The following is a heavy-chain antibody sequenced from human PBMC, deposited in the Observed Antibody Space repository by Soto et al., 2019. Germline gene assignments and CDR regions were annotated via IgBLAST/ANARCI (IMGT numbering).Heavy chain of an antibody. J-gene: IGHJ4*02. CDR1: NGSISGFY. D-gene: IGHD1-26*01. CDR2: IHYSVRT. V-gene: IGHV4-59*12. Sequence: SETLSLTCSVSNGSISGFYWTWIRQPPGKILEWIGYIHYSVRTDYNPSLTSRATMSVDTSKNQFSLNLKSITAADTAVYYRVRVGVGIGNHFDSWGRGTMVTVSS. CDR3: VRVGVGIGNHFDS.